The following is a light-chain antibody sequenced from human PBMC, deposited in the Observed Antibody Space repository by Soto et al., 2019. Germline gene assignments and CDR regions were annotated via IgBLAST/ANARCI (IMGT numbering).Light chain of an antibody. J-gene: IGKJ1*01. CDR1: QAVNTT. V-gene: IGKV3-11*01. CDR2: LAS. CDR3: HRRQSWPRT. Sequence: EIVLTQSPATLSSFPGDRVTLSCRASQAVNTTLAWYQHRPGQAPRLLIYLASNRAAGVPAMFSGSGSGSDFTLSSSDVEPEDYAIYYCHRRQSWPRTFGQVNTVDI.